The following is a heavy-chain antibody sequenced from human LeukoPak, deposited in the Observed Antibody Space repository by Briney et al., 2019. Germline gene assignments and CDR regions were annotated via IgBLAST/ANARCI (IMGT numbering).Heavy chain of an antibody. CDR3: ARESLSYDGFWSGYYTSVNSFDP. V-gene: IGHV1-18*01. J-gene: IGHJ5*02. CDR1: GYTFTSYG. CDR2: ISAYNGNT. Sequence: ASVKVSCKASGYTFTSYGISWVRQAPGQGLEWMGWISAYNGNTNYAQKLQGRVTMTTDTSTSTAYMELRSLRSDDTAVYYCARESLSYDGFWSGYYTSVNSFDPWGQGTLVTVSS. D-gene: IGHD3-3*01.